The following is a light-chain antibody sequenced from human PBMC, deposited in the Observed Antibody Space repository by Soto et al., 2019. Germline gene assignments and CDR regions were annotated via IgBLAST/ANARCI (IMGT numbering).Light chain of an antibody. CDR1: QSVSSTY. J-gene: IGKJ1*01. V-gene: IGKV3-20*01. CDR3: QQYGSSPRT. CDR2: ATS. Sequence: EIMLTQSPGTLSLSPGERATLSCRASQSVSSTYLAWYQQKPGQAPRLLIYATSSRATGIPDRFSGSGSGKDFPLTISRLEPEDFAVYYCQQYGSSPRTFGQGTKVEVK.